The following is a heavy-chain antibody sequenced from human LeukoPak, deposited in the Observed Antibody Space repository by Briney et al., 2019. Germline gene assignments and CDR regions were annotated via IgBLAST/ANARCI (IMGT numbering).Heavy chain of an antibody. Sequence: GGSLRLSCTASGFTFGDYLMSWFRQAPGKGLEWIGFISGGTTEYAASVKGRFTISRDDSTSIAYLQMNSLTTEGTAVYYCSRGSGWLSVYWGQGTLVTVSS. CDR1: GFTFGDYL. CDR2: ISGGTT. J-gene: IGHJ4*02. V-gene: IGHV3-49*03. D-gene: IGHD6-19*01. CDR3: SRGSGWLSVY.